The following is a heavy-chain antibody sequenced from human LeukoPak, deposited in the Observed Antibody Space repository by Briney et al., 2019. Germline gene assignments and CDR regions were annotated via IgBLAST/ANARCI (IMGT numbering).Heavy chain of an antibody. Sequence: SETLSLTCTVSGGSLNSISHYWGWVRQPPGKGLEWIGTLFYTGRSDYNPSLKSRVTISGDTSKNEFSLKLSSVSAADTAVYYCARHIRQWLAQPFDPWGQGTLVTVSS. V-gene: IGHV4-39*01. CDR1: GGSLNSISHY. D-gene: IGHD6-19*01. J-gene: IGHJ5*02. CDR2: LFYTGRS. CDR3: ARHIRQWLAQPFDP.